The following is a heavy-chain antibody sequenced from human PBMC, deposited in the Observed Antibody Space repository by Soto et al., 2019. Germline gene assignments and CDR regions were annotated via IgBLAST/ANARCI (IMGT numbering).Heavy chain of an antibody. CDR3: ARVKRRAITIFGVETGDWFDP. D-gene: IGHD3-3*01. CDR2: MNPNSGNT. V-gene: IGHV1-8*01. CDR1: GYTFTSYD. J-gene: IGHJ5*02. Sequence: QVQLVQSGAEVKKPGASVKVSCKASGYTFTSYDINWVRQATGQGLEWMGWMNPNSGNTGYAQKFQGRVTMTRNTSISTAYMELSSLRSEDTAVYYCARVKRRAITIFGVETGDWFDPWGQGTLVTVSS.